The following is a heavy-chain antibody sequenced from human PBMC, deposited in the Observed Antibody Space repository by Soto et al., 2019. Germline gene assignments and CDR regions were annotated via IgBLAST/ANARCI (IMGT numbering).Heavy chain of an antibody. CDR3: ASVGYGYPCFDY. V-gene: IGHV4-30-4*01. CDR1: GGSISSGAYY. CDR2: IYYSGST. D-gene: IGHD5-18*01. J-gene: IGHJ4*02. Sequence: QVQLQESGPGLVKPSQTLSLTCTVSGGSISSGAYYWNWIRQPPGKGLEWIGYIYYSGSTNYNPSLKSRVTISVDTSKSQFSLKLSFVTAADTAVYYGASVGYGYPCFDYWGQGTLVTVSS.